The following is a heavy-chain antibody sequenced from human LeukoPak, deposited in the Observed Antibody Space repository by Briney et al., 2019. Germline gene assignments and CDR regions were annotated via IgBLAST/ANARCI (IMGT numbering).Heavy chain of an antibody. CDR2: INPNSGGT. V-gene: IGHV1-2*02. CDR3: ARDYGTTVTTYFDY. CDR1: GYTFTGYY. D-gene: IGHD4-17*01. J-gene: IGHJ4*02. Sequence: ASVTVSCKASGYTFTGYYMHWVRQAPGQGLEWMGWINPNSGGTNYAQKFQGRVTMTRDTSIRTAYMELSRLRSDDTAVYYCARDYGTTVTTYFDYWGQGTLVTVSS.